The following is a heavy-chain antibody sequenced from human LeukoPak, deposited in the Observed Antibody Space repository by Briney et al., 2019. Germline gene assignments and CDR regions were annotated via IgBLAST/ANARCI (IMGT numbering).Heavy chain of an antibody. J-gene: IGHJ4*02. Sequence: PGGSLRLSCAASGFTFSSYEMNWVRQAPGKGLAWVSCISSSGNTIYYAASVKGRFTISRDNAKNSLYLQMNSLRAEDTAVYYCARDAVYSSSWQYYWGQGTLVTVSS. CDR3: ARDAVYSSSWQYY. CDR1: GFTFSSYE. D-gene: IGHD6-13*01. V-gene: IGHV3-48*03. CDR2: ISSSGNTI.